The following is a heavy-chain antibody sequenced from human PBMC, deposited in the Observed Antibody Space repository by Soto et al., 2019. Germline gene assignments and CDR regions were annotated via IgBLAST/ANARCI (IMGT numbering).Heavy chain of an antibody. Sequence: GGSLRLCCAASGFTFSSYAMHWVRQAPGKGLEWVAVISYDGSNKYYADSVKGRFTISRDNSKNTLYLQMNSLRAEDTAVYYCAREEEGSGSYYYPLYYYYYGMGVWGQGTTVTVSS. CDR2: ISYDGSNK. CDR3: AREEEGSGSYYYPLYYYYYGMGV. CDR1: GFTFSSYA. V-gene: IGHV3-30-3*01. J-gene: IGHJ6*02. D-gene: IGHD3-10*01.